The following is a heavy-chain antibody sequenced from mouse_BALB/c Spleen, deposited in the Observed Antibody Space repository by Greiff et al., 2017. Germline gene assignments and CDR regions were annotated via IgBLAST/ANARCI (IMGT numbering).Heavy chain of an antibody. Sequence: EVQLQQSGAELVKPGASVELSCTASGFNIKDTYMHWVKQRPEQGLEWIGRIDPANGNTKYDPKFQGKATITADTSSNTAYLQLSSLTSEDTAVYYCALRRGNAMDYWGQGTSVTVSS. CDR3: ALRRGNAMDY. V-gene: IGHV14-3*02. CDR2: IDPANGNT. CDR1: GFNIKDTY. D-gene: IGHD2-12*01. J-gene: IGHJ4*01.